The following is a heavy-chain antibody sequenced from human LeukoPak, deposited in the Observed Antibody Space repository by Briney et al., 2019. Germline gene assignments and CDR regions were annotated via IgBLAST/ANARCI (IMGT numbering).Heavy chain of an antibody. CDR2: ISGDGGST. CDR3: AKALGYCSSTSCSYYFDY. V-gene: IGHV3-43*02. D-gene: IGHD2-2*01. CDR1: GFTFDDYA. J-gene: IGHJ4*02. Sequence: GGSLRLXCAASGFTFDDYAMHWVRQAPGKGLEWVSLISGDGGSTYYADSVKGRFTISRDNSKNSLYLQMNSLRTEDTALYYCAKALGYCSSTSCSYYFDYWGQGTLVTVSS.